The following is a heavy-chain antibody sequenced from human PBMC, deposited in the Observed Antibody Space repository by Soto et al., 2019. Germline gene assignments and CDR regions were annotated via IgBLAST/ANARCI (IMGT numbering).Heavy chain of an antibody. CDR3: AKDSGSGWLYYYYYGMDV. CDR1: GFTFSSYG. J-gene: IGHJ6*02. Sequence: QVQLVESGGGVVQPGRSLRLSCAASGFTFSSYGMHWVRQAPGKGLEWGAVISYDGSNKYYADSVKGRFTISRDNSKNTLYLQMNSLRAEDTAVYYCAKDSGSGWLYYYYYGMDVWGQGTTVTVSS. CDR2: ISYDGSNK. V-gene: IGHV3-30*18. D-gene: IGHD6-19*01.